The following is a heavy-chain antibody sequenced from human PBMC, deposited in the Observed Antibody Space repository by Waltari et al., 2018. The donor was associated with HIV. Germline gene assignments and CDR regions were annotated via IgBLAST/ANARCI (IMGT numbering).Heavy chain of an antibody. CDR2: IYYSGST. V-gene: IGHV4-39*01. J-gene: IGHJ4*02. CDR3: ARLRGSVAGLPGGFYFDY. D-gene: IGHD6-19*01. Sequence: GLEWIGSIYYSGSTYYNPSLKSRVTISIDTSKNQFSLKLSSVTAADTAVYYCARLRGSVAGLPGGFYFDYWGQGTLVTVSS.